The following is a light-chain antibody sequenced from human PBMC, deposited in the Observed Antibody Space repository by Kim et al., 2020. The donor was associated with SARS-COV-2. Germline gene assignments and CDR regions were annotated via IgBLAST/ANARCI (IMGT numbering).Light chain of an antibody. Sequence: ASVGDRVTITCRASQSISSWLAWYQQKPGKAPKLLIYGASTLESGVPSRFSGSGSGTEFTLAISSLQPDDFATYYCQQYNSYPLTFGGGTKVDIK. CDR3: QQYNSYPLT. J-gene: IGKJ4*01. V-gene: IGKV1-5*01. CDR1: QSISSW. CDR2: GAS.